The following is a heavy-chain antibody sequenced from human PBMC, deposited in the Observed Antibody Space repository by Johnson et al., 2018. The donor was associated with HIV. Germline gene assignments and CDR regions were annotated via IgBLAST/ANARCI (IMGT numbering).Heavy chain of an antibody. V-gene: IGHV3-30*18. CDR1: GFTFSSYG. CDR2: ISHDGSNK. CDR3: AKDGAKYYYDSSGYRDAFDI. D-gene: IGHD3-22*01. J-gene: IGHJ3*02. Sequence: QVHLVESGGGVVQPGRSLRLSCAASGFTFSSYGMHWVRQAPGKGLEWVAVISHDGSNKYYRESVKGRFTISRDNSKNTLYLQMNSLRAEDTAVYYCAKDGAKYYYDSSGYRDAFDIWGQGTMVTVSS.